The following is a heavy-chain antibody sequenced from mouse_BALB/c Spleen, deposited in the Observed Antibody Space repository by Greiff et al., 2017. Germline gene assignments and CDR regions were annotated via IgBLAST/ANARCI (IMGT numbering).Heavy chain of an antibody. D-gene: IGHD2-10*01. V-gene: IGHV1S81*02. J-gene: IGHJ4*01. CDR1: GYTFTSYY. CDR2: INPSNGGT. CDR3: TREGAYYGNPYAMDD. Sequence: QVQLQQSGAELVKPGASVKLSCKASGYTFTSYYMYWVKQRPGQGLEWIGEINPSNGGTNFNEKFKSKATLTVDKSSSTAYMQLSSLTSEDSAVYYCTREGAYYGNPYAMDDWGQGTSVTVSS.